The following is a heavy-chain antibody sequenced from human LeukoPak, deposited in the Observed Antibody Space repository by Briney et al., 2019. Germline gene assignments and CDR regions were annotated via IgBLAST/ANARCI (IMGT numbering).Heavy chain of an antibody. CDR1: GFSFSSNW. CDR2: INSDGSST. J-gene: IGHJ4*02. Sequence: GRSLRLSCAASGFSFSSNWMHWVRQAPGKGLVWVSRINSDGSSTSYADSVKGRFTISRDNAKNTLYLQMNSLRAEDTAVYYCARGEYSGNDYNYWGQGTLVTVSS. CDR3: ARGEYSGNDYNY. D-gene: IGHD5-12*01. V-gene: IGHV3-74*01.